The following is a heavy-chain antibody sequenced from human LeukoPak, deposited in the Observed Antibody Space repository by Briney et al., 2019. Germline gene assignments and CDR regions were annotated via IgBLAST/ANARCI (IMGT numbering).Heavy chain of an antibody. Sequence: GASVKVSCKASGGTFSSYAISWVRQAPGQGLEWMGGIIPIFGTANYAQKFQGRVTITADKSTSTAYMELSSLRSEDTAVYYCARRPYKYYDILTGSYRSEFEYWGQGTLVTASS. V-gene: IGHV1-69*06. J-gene: IGHJ4*02. CDR1: GGTFSSYA. CDR3: ARRPYKYYDILTGSYRSEFEY. D-gene: IGHD3-9*01. CDR2: IIPIFGTA.